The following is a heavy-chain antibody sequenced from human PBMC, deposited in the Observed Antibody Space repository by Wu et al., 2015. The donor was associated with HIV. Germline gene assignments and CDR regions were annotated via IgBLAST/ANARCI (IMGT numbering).Heavy chain of an antibody. CDR3: LTALDGVAY. D-gene: IGHD2-8*01. V-gene: IGHV1-2*02. CDR2: INPNSGGT. J-gene: IGHJ4*02. Sequence: QVQLVQSGAEVKKPGASVKVSCKASGYTFTGYYMHWLRQAPGQGLEWMGWINPNSGGTNFAQKFQDRVTLTRDTSISTACMELRRLISDDTAIYFCLTALDGVAYWGQGTLVTVSS. CDR1: GYTFTGYY.